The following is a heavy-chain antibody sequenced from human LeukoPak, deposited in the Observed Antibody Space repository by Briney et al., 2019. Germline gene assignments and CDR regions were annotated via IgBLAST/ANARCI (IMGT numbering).Heavy chain of an antibody. CDR1: GGSFSGYY. CDR2: INHSGST. Sequence: SETLSLTCAVYGGSFSGYYWSWIRQPPGKGLEWIGGINHSGSTNYNPSLKSRVTISVDTSKNQFSLKLSSVTAADTAVYYCARGRGFTMVRGVTVDNYYYGMDVWGQGTTVTVSS. V-gene: IGHV4-34*01. J-gene: IGHJ6*02. D-gene: IGHD3-10*01. CDR3: ARGRGFTMVRGVTVDNYYYGMDV.